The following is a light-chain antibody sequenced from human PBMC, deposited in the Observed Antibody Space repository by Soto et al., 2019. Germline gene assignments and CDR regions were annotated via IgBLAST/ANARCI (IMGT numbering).Light chain of an antibody. Sequence: DIHLPLSPCNLSGSVGAGVTIICRASQTISSWLAWYQQKPGKDPKLLIYKTSILENGVPSRFSGSGSGTEFTLSISSLQPDDFATYYRHQYNSYWTFGQGTKVDIK. CDR2: KTS. CDR1: QTISSW. V-gene: IGKV1-5*03. J-gene: IGKJ1*01. CDR3: HQYNSYWT.